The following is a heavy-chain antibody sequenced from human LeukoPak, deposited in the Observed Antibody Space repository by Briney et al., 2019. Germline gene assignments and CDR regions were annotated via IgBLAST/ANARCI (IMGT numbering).Heavy chain of an antibody. CDR3: ARLSGYELYYYYYMDV. J-gene: IGHJ6*03. CDR1: GFTFSSYW. CDR2: IKQDGSEK. V-gene: IGHV3-7*01. D-gene: IGHD5-12*01. Sequence: GGSLRLSCAASGFTFSSYWMSWVRQAPGKGLEWVANIKQDGSEKYYVDSVKGRFTISRDNAKNSLYLQMNSLRAEDTAVYDCARLSGYELYYYYYMDVWGKGTTVTVSS.